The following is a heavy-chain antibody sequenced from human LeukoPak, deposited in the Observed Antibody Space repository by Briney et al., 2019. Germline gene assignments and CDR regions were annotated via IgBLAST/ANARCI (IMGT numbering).Heavy chain of an antibody. CDR2: ISISGTTI. D-gene: IGHD5-18*01. J-gene: IGHJ3*02. CDR1: GFTFSDYE. Sequence: GGSLRLSCAASGFTFSDYEMNWVRQAPGKGLEWLSHISISGTTIHYADSVKGRFTSSRDNAKNSVYLQMNSLRAEDTAVYYCARERGYSYGDDAFDIWGQGTMVTVSS. V-gene: IGHV3-48*03. CDR3: ARERGYSYGDDAFDI.